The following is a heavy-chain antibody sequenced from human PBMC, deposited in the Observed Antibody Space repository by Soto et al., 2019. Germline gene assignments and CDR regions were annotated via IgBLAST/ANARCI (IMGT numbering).Heavy chain of an antibody. CDR2: INQDGSEK. V-gene: IGHV3-7*03. J-gene: IGHJ3*01. CDR1: GFTFSSYV. CDR3: ARDSGAETG. D-gene: IGHD6-19*01. Sequence: GGSLRLSCAASGFTFSSYVMSWVRQAPGQGLEWVANINQDGSEKYYVGSVKGRFTISRDNAKNSVYLQMNSLRAEDTAVYYCARDSGAETGWGQGTRVTVSS.